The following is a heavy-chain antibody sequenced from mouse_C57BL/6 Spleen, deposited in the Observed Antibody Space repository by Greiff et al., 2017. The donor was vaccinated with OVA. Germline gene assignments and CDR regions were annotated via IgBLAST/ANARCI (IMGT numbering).Heavy chain of an antibody. Sequence: QVQLQQPGAELVKPGASVKLSCKASGYTFTSYWMHWVKQRPGQGLEWIGMIHPNSGSTNYNEKFKSKATLTVDKSSSTAYMQLSSLTSEDSAVYYCARGGTGSSYEFAYWGQGTLVTVSA. CDR1: GYTFTSYW. D-gene: IGHD1-1*01. CDR3: ARGGTGSSYEFAY. V-gene: IGHV1-64*01. CDR2: IHPNSGST. J-gene: IGHJ3*01.